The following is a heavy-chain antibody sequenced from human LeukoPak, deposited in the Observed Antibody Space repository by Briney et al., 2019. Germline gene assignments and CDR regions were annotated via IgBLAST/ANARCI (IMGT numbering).Heavy chain of an antibody. Sequence: PSETLSLTCTVSGGSISSYYWSWIRQPPGKGLEWIGYIYYSGSTNYNPSLKSRVTISVDTSKNQFSLKLSSVTAADTAVYYCARGPYGDYVSGFDYWGQGTLVTVSS. CDR2: IYYSGST. D-gene: IGHD4-17*01. CDR3: ARGPYGDYVSGFDY. V-gene: IGHV4-59*01. J-gene: IGHJ4*02. CDR1: GGSISSYY.